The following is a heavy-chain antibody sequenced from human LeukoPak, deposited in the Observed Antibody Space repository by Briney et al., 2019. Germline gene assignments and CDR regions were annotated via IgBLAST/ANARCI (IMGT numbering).Heavy chain of an antibody. D-gene: IGHD6-13*01. Sequence: PSETLSLTCTVSGGSISSGSYYWSWIRQPPGKGLEWIGYIYYSGSTNYNPSLKSRVTISVDTSKNQFSLKLSSVTAADTAVYYCAREGAAAGTGSFDYWGQGTLVTVSS. J-gene: IGHJ4*02. CDR1: GGSISSGSYY. V-gene: IGHV4-61*01. CDR3: AREGAAAGTGSFDY. CDR2: IYYSGST.